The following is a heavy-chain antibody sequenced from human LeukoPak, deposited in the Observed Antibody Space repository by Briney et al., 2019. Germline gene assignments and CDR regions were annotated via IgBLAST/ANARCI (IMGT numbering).Heavy chain of an antibody. D-gene: IGHD6-19*01. CDR1: GVSISNTDYY. V-gene: IGHV4-30-4*01. CDR3: ARGLAYSNGWYGDYYGMDV. J-gene: IGHJ6*02. Sequence: SETLSLTCTVSGVSISNTDYYWSWVRQPPGKGLEWIGYRYYSGNTYYNPPLKSRVDISIDTSKNQFFLKLSSVTAADTAVYYCARGLAYSNGWYGDYYGMDVWGQGTTVTVSS. CDR2: RYYSGNT.